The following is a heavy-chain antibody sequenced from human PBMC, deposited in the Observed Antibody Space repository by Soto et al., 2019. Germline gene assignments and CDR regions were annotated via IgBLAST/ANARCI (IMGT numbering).Heavy chain of an antibody. J-gene: IGHJ4*02. CDR2: ISYDGSNK. Sequence: QVQLVESGGGVVQPGRSLRLSCAASGFTFSSYGMHWVRQAPGKGLEWVAVISYDGSNKYYADSVKGRFTISRDNSKNTLYLQMNSLGAEDTAVYYCAKGMAYRSSWYLREYYFDYWGRGALVTVCS. CDR1: GFTFSSYG. D-gene: IGHD6-13*01. V-gene: IGHV3-30*18. CDR3: AKGMAYRSSWYLREYYFDY.